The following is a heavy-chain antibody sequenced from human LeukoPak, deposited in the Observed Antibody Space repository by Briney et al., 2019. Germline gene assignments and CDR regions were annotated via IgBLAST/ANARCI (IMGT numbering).Heavy chain of an antibody. D-gene: IGHD3-22*01. CDR3: ARGVHYDSSGYIDY. CDR2: IWYDGSNK. J-gene: IGHJ4*02. CDR1: GFTFSSYG. V-gene: IGHV3-33*01. Sequence: GGSLRLSCAASGFTFSSYGMHWVRQAPGKGLEWVAVIWYDGSNKYYADSVKGRFTISRDNSKNTLYLQMNSLRAEDTAVYYCARGVHYDSSGYIDYWGQGTLVTVSS.